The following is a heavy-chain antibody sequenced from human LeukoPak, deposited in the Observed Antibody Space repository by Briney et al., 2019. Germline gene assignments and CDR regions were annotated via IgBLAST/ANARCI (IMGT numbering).Heavy chain of an antibody. Sequence: SVKVSCKASGGTFSSYAISWVRQAPGQGLEWMGRIIPIFGTANYAQKFQGRVTITTDESTRTAYMELSSLRSEDTAVYYCARPRDYYDSGGAFDIWGQGTMVTVSS. V-gene: IGHV1-69*05. CDR2: IIPIFGTA. CDR3: ARPRDYYDSGGAFDI. D-gene: IGHD3-22*01. CDR1: GGTFSSYA. J-gene: IGHJ3*02.